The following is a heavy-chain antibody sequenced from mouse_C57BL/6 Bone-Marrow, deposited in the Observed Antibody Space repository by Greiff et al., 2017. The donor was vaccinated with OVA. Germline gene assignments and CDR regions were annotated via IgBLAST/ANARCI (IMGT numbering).Heavy chain of an antibody. CDR2: INPGSGGT. D-gene: IGHD1-1*01. V-gene: IGHV1-54*01. CDR1: GYAFTNYL. Sequence: VKLMESGAELVRPGTSVKVSCKASGYAFTNYLIEWVKQRPGQGLEWIGVINPGSGGTNYNEKFKGKATLTADKSSSTAYMQLSSLTSEDSAVYFCARKGYYYASYFDVWGTGTTVTVSS. CDR3: ARKGYYYASYFDV. J-gene: IGHJ1*03.